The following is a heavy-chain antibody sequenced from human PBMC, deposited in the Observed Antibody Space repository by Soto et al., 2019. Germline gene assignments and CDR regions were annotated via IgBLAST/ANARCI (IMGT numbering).Heavy chain of an antibody. CDR2: LDDIGYT. CDR1: GASFSGYY. V-gene: IGHV4-34*01. CDR3: ARGRGGVQH. Sequence: SETLSLTCAVYGASFSGYYCSWIRQPPGKGLEWIGELDDIGYTNYNASLQSRVTISLDTSRNQFSLRLTSATAADTAVYYCARGRGGVQHWGQGTLVTVSS. J-gene: IGHJ1*01. D-gene: IGHD3-10*01.